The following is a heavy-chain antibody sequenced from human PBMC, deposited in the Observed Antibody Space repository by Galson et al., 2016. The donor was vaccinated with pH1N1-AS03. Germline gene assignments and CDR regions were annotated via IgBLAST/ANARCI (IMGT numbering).Heavy chain of an antibody. J-gene: IGHJ6*02. CDR3: ARAVLPYSLGLDV. CDR2: IYYTGAT. CDR1: GGSVSSGGYY. D-gene: IGHD5-18*01. V-gene: IGHV4-61*08. Sequence: ETLSLTCTVSGGSVSSGGYYWSWLRQPPGERLEWIAYIYYTGATNYNPSLKSRVTISIDTSKNQFSLNLNSVTAADTAVYFCARAVLPYSLGLDVWGQGTTVTVSS.